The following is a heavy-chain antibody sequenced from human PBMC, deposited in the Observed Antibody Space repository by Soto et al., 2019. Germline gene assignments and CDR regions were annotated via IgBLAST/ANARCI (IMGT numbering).Heavy chain of an antibody. CDR3: ASHRTFWPFDY. Sequence: SETLSLTCTVSGGSISSRGSMSGRSFYWGWMRQPPGKGLEWIASISYSDGSFYNSSLKSRLTIFVDTSKNQFSLSLRSVTAADTSVYYCASHRTFWPFDYWGQGTVVTVSS. CDR2: ISYSDGS. J-gene: IGHJ4*02. CDR1: GGSISSRGSMSGRSFY. D-gene: IGHD2-8*01. V-gene: IGHV4-39*01.